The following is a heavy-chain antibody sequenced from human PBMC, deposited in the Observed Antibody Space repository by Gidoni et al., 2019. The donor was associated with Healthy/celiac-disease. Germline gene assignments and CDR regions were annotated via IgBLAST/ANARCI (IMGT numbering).Heavy chain of an antibody. CDR2: IYWDDDK. J-gene: IGHJ3*02. D-gene: IGHD4-17*01. Sequence: QITLKESGPTLVKPTQTLTLTCPFSGFSLSPSGVGVGWIRQPPGKALEWLALIYWDDDKRYSPSLKSRLTITKDTSKNQVVLTMTNMDPVDTATYYCAHSQATVTTDAFDIWGQGTMVTVSS. V-gene: IGHV2-5*02. CDR1: GFSLSPSGVG. CDR3: AHSQATVTTDAFDI.